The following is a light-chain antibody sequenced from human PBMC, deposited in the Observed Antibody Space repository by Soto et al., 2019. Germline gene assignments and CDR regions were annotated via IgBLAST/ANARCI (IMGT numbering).Light chain of an antibody. CDR2: DVS. J-gene: IGLJ1*01. Sequence: QSVLTQPPSASGSPGQSVTISCTGTSSDVGGYNYVSWYQQHPGKAPKLMIYDVSKRPSGVPARFSGSKSGNTASLTVSGLQAEDEADYYCRSYVGTHIVFGTGTKVTDL. CDR3: RSYVGTHIV. V-gene: IGLV2-8*01. CDR1: SSDVGGYNY.